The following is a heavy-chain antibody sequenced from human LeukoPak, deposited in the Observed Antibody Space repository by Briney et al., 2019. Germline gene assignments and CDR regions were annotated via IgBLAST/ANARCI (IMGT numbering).Heavy chain of an antibody. V-gene: IGHV4-34*01. Sequence: SETLSLTCAVYGGSFSGYYWSWIRQPPGKGLEWIGEINHSGSTNYNPSLKSRVTISVDTSKNQFSLKLSSVTAADTAVSYCARVGMTTVTAHFDYWGQGTLVTVSS. CDR3: ARVGMTTVTAHFDY. J-gene: IGHJ4*02. CDR1: GGSFSGYY. CDR2: INHSGST. D-gene: IGHD4-17*01.